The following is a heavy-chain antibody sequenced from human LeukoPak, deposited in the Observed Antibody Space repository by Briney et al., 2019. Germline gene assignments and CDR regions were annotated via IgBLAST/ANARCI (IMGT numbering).Heavy chain of an antibody. CDR3: AARYCSSSSCHSNFDY. J-gene: IGHJ4*02. V-gene: IGHV4-59*01. CDR2: IYYTGST. CDR1: GGSISNYY. D-gene: IGHD2-2*01. Sequence: SETLSLTCTVSGGSISNYYCTWIRQPPGKGLEWIGYIYYTGSTNHNPSLKSRVTLSVDTSKNQFSLKLSSVTAADTAVYYCAARYCSSSSCHSNFDYWGQGTLVTVSS.